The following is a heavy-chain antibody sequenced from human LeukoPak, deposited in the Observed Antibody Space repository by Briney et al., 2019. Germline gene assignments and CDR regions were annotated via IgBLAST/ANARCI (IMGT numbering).Heavy chain of an antibody. J-gene: IGHJ4*02. CDR3: ARVGSSGWYYFDY. D-gene: IGHD6-19*01. Sequence: GGSLRLSCAASGFTFSSYSMNWVRQAPGKGLEWVSSISSSSSYIYYADSVKGRSTISRDNAKNSLYLQMNSLRAEDTAVYYCARVGSSGWYYFDYWGQGTLVTVSS. V-gene: IGHV3-21*01. CDR1: GFTFSSYS. CDR2: ISSSSSYI.